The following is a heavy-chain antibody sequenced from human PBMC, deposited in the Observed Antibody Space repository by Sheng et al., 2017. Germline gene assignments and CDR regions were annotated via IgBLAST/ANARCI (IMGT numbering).Heavy chain of an antibody. J-gene: IGHJ6*02. CDR2: ITGSGGTT. CDR1: GVTFSAYD. Sequence: EVQLVESGGRLGTARGGPVRLSCAASGVTFSAYDMNWVRQAPKKGLEWVSGITGSGGTTYSADSVKGRFTISRDNSKSTLYLQMNSLRVEDTAVYYCAKEAGSSGHYAIDVWGQGTTVTVSS. V-gene: IGHV3-23*04. D-gene: IGHD3-10*01. CDR3: AKEAGSSGHYAIDV.